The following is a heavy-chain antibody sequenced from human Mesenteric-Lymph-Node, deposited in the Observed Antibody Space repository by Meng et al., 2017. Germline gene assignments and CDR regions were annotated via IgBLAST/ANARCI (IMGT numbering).Heavy chain of an antibody. J-gene: IGHJ6*02. CDR1: GYSISSGYY. V-gene: IGHV4-38-2*02. CDR3: ARVVDTAMPYYYYGMDV. Sequence: SETLSLTCTVSGYSISSGYYWGWIRQPPGKGLEWIGSIYHSGSTYYNPSLKSRVTISVDTSKNQFSLKLSSVTVADTAVYHCARVVDTAMPYYYYGMDVWGQGTTVTVSS. CDR2: IYHSGST. D-gene: IGHD5-18*01.